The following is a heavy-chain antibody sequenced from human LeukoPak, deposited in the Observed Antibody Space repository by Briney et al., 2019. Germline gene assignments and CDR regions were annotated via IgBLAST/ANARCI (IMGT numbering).Heavy chain of an antibody. CDR3: ARLHPPRYDSSGYYRYYYYGMDV. CDR1: GYTFTGYY. CDR2: INPNSGGT. Sequence: ASVKVSCKASGYTFTGYYMHWVRQAPGQGLEWMGWINPNSGGTNYAQKFQGRVTMTRDTSISTAYMELSRLRSDDTAVYYCARLHPPRYDSSGYYRYYYYGMDVWGQGTTVTVSS. J-gene: IGHJ6*02. V-gene: IGHV1-2*02. D-gene: IGHD3-22*01.